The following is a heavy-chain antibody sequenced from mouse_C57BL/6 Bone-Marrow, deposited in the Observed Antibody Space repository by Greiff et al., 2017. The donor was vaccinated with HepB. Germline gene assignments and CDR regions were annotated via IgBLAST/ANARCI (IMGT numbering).Heavy chain of an antibody. Sequence: DVKLMESGGGLVQPGGSLKLSCAASGFTFSDYGMAWVRQAPRKGPEWVAFISNLAYSIYYADTVTGRFTISRENAKNTLYLEMSSLRSEDTAMYYCARLCPWYFDVWGTGTTVTVSS. J-gene: IGHJ1*03. CDR2: ISNLAYSI. CDR1: GFTFSDYG. CDR3: ARLCPWYFDV. V-gene: IGHV5-15*01. D-gene: IGHD6-5*01.